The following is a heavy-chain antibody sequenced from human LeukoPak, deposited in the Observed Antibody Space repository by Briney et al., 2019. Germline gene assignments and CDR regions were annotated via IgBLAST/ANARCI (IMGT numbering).Heavy chain of an antibody. V-gene: IGHV1-2*02. D-gene: IGHD3-3*01. CDR2: INPNSGGT. J-gene: IGHJ6*03. CDR3: ARVWYDFWSGYYDSHMDV. Sequence: GASVKVSCKASGYTFTGYYMHWVRQAPGQGLEWMGWINPNSGGTNYAQKFQGRVTMTRDTSINTAYMELSRLRSDDTAVYYCARVWYDFWSGYYDSHMDVWGKGATVTVSS. CDR1: GYTFTGYY.